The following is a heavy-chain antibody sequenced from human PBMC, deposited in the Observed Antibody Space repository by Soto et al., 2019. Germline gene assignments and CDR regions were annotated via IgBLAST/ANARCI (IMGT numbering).Heavy chain of an antibody. V-gene: IGHV6-1*01. J-gene: IGHJ6*03. Sequence: SQTLSLTCAISGDSVSSNSAAWNWIRQSPSRGLEWLGRTYYRSKWYNDYAVSVKSRITINPDTSKNQFSLQLNSVTPEDTAVYYCARVRMQRSEAYCFYYMDVWGKGTTVTVSS. CDR1: GDSVSSNSAA. D-gene: IGHD3-3*01. CDR2: TYYRSKWYN. CDR3: ARVRMQRSEAYCFYYMDV.